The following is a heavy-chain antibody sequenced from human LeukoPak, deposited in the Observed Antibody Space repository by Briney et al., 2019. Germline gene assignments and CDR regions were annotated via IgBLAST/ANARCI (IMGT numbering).Heavy chain of an antibody. CDR3: AKGGDFDIMTGYYVSDF. CDR2: ITGRGSSK. CDR1: GFTFSNYA. Sequence: GGSLRLSCVASGFTFSNYAMSWVRQAPGKGLEWVSAITGRGSSKYYADSVKGRFTISRDNSRNTLYLQMNSLRAEDTAIYYCAKGGDFDIMTGYYVSDFWGEGTLGTVSP. V-gene: IGHV3-23*01. J-gene: IGHJ4*02. D-gene: IGHD3-9*01.